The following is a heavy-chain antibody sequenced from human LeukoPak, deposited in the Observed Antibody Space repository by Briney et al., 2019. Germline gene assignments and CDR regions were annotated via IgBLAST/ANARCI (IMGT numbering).Heavy chain of an antibody. CDR3: VRLLPSLNYMDV. CDR1: GFTFSSYA. Sequence: GGSLRLSCAASGFTFSSYAMSWVRQAPGKGLEWVSGISGSGDDTFYADSVKGRFAISRDNSKNTLSLQMNSLRAEDTAVYYCVRLLPSLNYMDVWGKGTTVTVSS. D-gene: IGHD2-15*01. J-gene: IGHJ6*03. CDR2: ISGSGDDT. V-gene: IGHV3-23*01.